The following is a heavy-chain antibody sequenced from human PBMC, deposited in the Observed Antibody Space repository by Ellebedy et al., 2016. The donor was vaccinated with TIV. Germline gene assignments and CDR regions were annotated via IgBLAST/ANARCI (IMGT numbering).Heavy chain of an antibody. CDR2: INQDGSKK. J-gene: IGHJ4*02. Sequence: GESLKISXAASGFTFSSSWMSWLRQAPGKGLEWVANINQDGSKKDYVESVKGRFIISRDNAKNSLYLQMNNLGNEDTAFYYCAKGTVSAAFDYWGQGTLVTVSS. CDR3: AKGTVSAAFDY. V-gene: IGHV3-7*03. D-gene: IGHD2/OR15-2a*01. CDR1: GFTFSSSW.